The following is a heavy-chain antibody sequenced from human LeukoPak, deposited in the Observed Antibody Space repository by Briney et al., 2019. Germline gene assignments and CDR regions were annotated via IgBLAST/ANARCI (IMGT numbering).Heavy chain of an antibody. CDR2: IIPILGIA. CDR1: GGTLRNFG. J-gene: IGHJ3*01. V-gene: IGHV1-69*04. D-gene: IGHD5-18*01. Sequence: SVKVSCKASGGTLRNFGISWVRQAPGQGLEWMGRIIPILGIANYAQKFQGRVTITADKSTSTAYMELSSLRSEDTAVYYCARNVDTAMGSVWGQGTMVTVSS. CDR3: ARNVDTAMGSV.